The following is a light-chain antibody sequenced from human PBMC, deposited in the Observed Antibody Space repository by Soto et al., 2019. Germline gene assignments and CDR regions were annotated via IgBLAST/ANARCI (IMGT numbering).Light chain of an antibody. CDR1: QSITTY. Sequence: DIQMTQSPSSLSASVGDRLTITCRASQSITTYLNWYQQKPGTAPKLLIYAASSLHSGVPSRFSGSGSGTDFSLTISSLQPEDFATYFCQQGHSIPPTFGRGTNVEIK. J-gene: IGKJ1*01. V-gene: IGKV1-39*01. CDR3: QQGHSIPPT. CDR2: AAS.